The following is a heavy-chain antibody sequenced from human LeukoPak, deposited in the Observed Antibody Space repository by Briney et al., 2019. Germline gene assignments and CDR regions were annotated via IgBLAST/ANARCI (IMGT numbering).Heavy chain of an antibody. CDR1: GGSISSYY. J-gene: IGHJ5*02. Sequence: SGTLSLTCTVSGGSISSYYWSWIRQPPGKGLEWIGYIYYSGSTYYNPSLKSRVTLSVDTSKNQFSLNLSSVTAADTAVYYCARATYQVVSRWFDPWGQGTLVTVSS. CDR2: IYYSGST. CDR3: ARATYQVVSRWFDP. D-gene: IGHD2-2*01. V-gene: IGHV4-59*08.